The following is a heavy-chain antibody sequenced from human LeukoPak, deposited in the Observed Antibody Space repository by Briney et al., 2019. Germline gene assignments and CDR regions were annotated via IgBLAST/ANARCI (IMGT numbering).Heavy chain of an antibody. D-gene: IGHD6-19*01. Sequence: ASVKVSCRASGYTFTSYGISWVRQAPGQGLEWMGWISAYNGNTNYAQKLQGRVTMTTDTSTSTAYMELRSLRSDDTAVYYCARDGYSSGWYEVDYWGQGTLVTVSS. CDR1: GYTFTSYG. CDR2: ISAYNGNT. J-gene: IGHJ4*02. CDR3: ARDGYSSGWYEVDY. V-gene: IGHV1-18*01.